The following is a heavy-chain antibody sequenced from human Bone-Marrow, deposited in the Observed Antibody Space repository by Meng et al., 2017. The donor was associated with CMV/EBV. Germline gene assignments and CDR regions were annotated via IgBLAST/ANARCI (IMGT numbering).Heavy chain of an antibody. D-gene: IGHD5-18*01. Sequence: GESLKISCAASGFTFSSYSMNWVRQAPGKGQEWVSYISSSSSTIYYADSVKGRFTISRDNAKNSLYLQMNSLRAEDTAVYYCARVRGGYSYFTPDIWGQGTMVTVSS. CDR3: ARVRGGYSYFTPDI. J-gene: IGHJ3*02. CDR1: GFTFSSYS. CDR2: ISSSSSTI. V-gene: IGHV3-48*04.